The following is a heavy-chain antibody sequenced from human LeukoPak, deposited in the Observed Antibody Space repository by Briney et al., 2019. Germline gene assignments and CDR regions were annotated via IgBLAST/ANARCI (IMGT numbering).Heavy chain of an antibody. D-gene: IGHD2-8*01. Sequence: GGSLRLSCAASGFTFSSYSMNWVRQAPGKGLEWVSSIISSSSYIYYADSVKGRFTISRDNAKNSLYLQMNSLRAEDTAVYYCAIDNGPGRSPFDYWGQGTLVTVSS. V-gene: IGHV3-21*04. CDR2: IISSSSYI. CDR3: AIDNGPGRSPFDY. CDR1: GFTFSSYS. J-gene: IGHJ4*02.